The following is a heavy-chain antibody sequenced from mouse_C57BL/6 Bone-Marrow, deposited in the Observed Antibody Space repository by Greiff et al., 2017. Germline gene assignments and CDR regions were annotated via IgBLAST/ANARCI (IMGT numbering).Heavy chain of an antibody. V-gene: IGHV2-9-1*01. CDR2: IWTGGGT. CDR3: ARDLLWGYYAMDY. Sequence: VQLKQSGPGLVAPSQSLSITCTVSGFSLTSSAISLVRQPPGKGLEWLGVIWTGGGTNYNSALKSRLSISKDNSKSQVFLKMNSLQTDDTARYYWARDLLWGYYAMDYWGQGTSVTVSS. D-gene: IGHD2-1*01. J-gene: IGHJ4*01. CDR1: GFSLTSSA.